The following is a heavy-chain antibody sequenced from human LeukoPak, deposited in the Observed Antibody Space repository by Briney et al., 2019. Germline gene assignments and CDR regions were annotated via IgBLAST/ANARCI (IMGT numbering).Heavy chain of an antibody. J-gene: IGHJ4*02. Sequence: ASVKVSCKAFGYSLTNYYVHWVRQAPGQGLEWMGEINPSGGSTSCAQKFQGRITVTRDTYTNTVYMDLSSLRSEDTATYYCARGAPTARIGAGRFDYWGQGSLLTIAS. D-gene: IGHD5-12*01. CDR3: ARGAPTARIGAGRFDY. CDR1: GYSLTNYY. V-gene: IGHV1-46*01. CDR2: INPSGGST.